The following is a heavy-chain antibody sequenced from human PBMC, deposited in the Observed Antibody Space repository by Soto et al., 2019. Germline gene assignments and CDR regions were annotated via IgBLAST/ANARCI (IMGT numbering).Heavy chain of an antibody. Sequence: QVQLVQSGAEVKKPGSSVKVSCKASGFTFSTYTITWVRQAPGQGLEWMGKIIPIVDIANYAQKFQGRVTITADKSTGTASMELSSLRSEDTAVYYCARDYYYGSGSSMDIFDYWGQGTLVTVSS. CDR2: IIPIVDIA. D-gene: IGHD3-10*01. J-gene: IGHJ4*02. V-gene: IGHV1-69*02. CDR1: GFTFSTYT. CDR3: ARDYYYGSGSSMDIFDY.